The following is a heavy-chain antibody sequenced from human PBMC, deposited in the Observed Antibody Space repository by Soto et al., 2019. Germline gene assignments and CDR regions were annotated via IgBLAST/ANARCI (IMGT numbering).Heavy chain of an antibody. CDR2: IYYTGGI. Sequence: PSETLSLTCAVPGYSIGTYNWWAWIRQPPGKGREWIGYIYYTGGIYYNLFLQNRGTMSVDTARDQFSLKLSSVTAADTAVDYCARTSRLKFGPLDYWGQGALVTVSS. CDR1: GYSIGTYNW. J-gene: IGHJ4*02. CDR3: ARTSRLKFGPLDY. D-gene: IGHD3-16*01. V-gene: IGHV4-28*05.